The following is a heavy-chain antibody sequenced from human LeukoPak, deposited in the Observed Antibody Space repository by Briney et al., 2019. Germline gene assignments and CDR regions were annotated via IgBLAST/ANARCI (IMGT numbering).Heavy chain of an antibody. Sequence: PSETLSLTCTVSGGSITGYHWTWIRQPPGKGLEWIGYISNSGSTNYNPSLKSRVTILMDTSKKQSSLKLSSVTAADTAVYYCARELIVGATMAFDMWGQGTRVTVSS. CDR2: ISNSGST. V-gene: IGHV4-59*01. D-gene: IGHD1-26*01. CDR3: ARELIVGATMAFDM. CDR1: GGSITGYH. J-gene: IGHJ3*02.